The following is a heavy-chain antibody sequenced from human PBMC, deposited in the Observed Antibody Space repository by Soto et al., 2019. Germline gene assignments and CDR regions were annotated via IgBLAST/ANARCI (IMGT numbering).Heavy chain of an antibody. Sequence: QVQLVQSGAEVKKPGASVKVSCKASGYTFTSYDINWVRQATGQGLAWMGWMNPNSGNTGYAQKFQGRVTMTRNTSISTDYMELSSLRSEDTAVYYCARGLNLYDFWSGYSQNFDYWGQGTLVTVSS. CDR2: MNPNSGNT. CDR3: ARGLNLYDFWSGYSQNFDY. J-gene: IGHJ4*02. V-gene: IGHV1-8*01. CDR1: GYTFTSYD. D-gene: IGHD3-3*01.